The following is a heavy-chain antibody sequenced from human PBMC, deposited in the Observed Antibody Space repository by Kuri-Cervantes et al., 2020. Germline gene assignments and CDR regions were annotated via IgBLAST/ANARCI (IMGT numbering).Heavy chain of an antibody. D-gene: IGHD3-10*01. CDR2: IYTSGST. Sequence: SCTVSGGSISSGSYYWSWIRQPAGKGLEWIGRIYTSGSTNYNPSLKSRVTISVDTSQNQFSLKLSSVTAADTAVYYCARIPAIGVRGVITLYYYYGMDVWGQGTTVTVSS. V-gene: IGHV4-61*02. CDR3: ARIPAIGVRGVITLYYYYGMDV. J-gene: IGHJ6*02. CDR1: GGSISSGSYY.